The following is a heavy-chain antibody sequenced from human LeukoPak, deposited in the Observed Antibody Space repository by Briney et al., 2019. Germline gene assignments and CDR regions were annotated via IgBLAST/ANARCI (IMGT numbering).Heavy chain of an antibody. D-gene: IGHD4-17*01. CDR3: AKARDYGDLDLDY. CDR1: GLTFSSYA. CDR2: ISGSGGST. V-gene: IGHV3-23*01. Sequence: GGSLRLSCAASGLTFSSYAMSWVRQAPGKGLEWVSAISGSGGSTYYADSVKGRFTISRDNSKNTLFLQMNSLRAEDTAVYYCAKARDYGDLDLDYWGQGTLVTVSS. J-gene: IGHJ4*02.